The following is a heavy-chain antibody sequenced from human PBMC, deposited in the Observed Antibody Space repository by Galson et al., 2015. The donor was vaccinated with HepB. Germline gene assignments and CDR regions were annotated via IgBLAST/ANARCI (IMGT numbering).Heavy chain of an antibody. CDR3: ARDPLDCSSTSCYGNHYHYGLDV. Sequence: SVKVSCKASGYTFTNYGMTWVRQAPGQGLEWMGWINAHNGDTSYAQKVQGRVTMTTDTSTSTAYMELRSLRSDDTAVYHCARDPLDCSSTSCYGNHYHYGLDVWGQGTTVTVSS. CDR2: INAHNGDT. J-gene: IGHJ6*02. CDR1: GYTFTNYG. D-gene: IGHD2-2*01. V-gene: IGHV1-18*04.